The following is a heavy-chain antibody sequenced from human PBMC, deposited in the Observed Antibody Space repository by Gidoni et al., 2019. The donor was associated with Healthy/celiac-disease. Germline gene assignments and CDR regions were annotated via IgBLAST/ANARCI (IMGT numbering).Heavy chain of an antibody. CDR2: ISSSSSTI. CDR1: GFTFSSYR. D-gene: IGHD2-15*01. J-gene: IGHJ6*02. CDR3: ARAEGCSGGSCYLDYYYGMDV. V-gene: IGHV3-48*02. Sequence: EVQLVESGGGLVQPGGSLRLSCAASGFTFSSYRLNWVRQAPGKGLEWVSYISSSSSTIYYADSVKGRFTISRDNAKNSLYLQMNSLRDEDTAVYYCARAEGCSGGSCYLDYYYGMDVWGQGTTVTVSS.